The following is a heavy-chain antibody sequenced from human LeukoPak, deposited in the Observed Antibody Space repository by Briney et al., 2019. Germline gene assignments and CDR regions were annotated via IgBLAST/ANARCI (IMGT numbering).Heavy chain of an antibody. V-gene: IGHV3-23*01. CDR2: ISGSGGST. CDR1: GFSVSSDA. CDR3: AKGRYYYYGMDV. Sequence: AESLTLSCTASGFSVSSDAMSCVREAPGKGLKWVSAISGSGGSTYYADSVKGRFTISRGNSKNTLYLQMNSLRAEDTAVYYCAKGRYYYYGMDVWGQGTTVTVSS. J-gene: IGHJ6*02.